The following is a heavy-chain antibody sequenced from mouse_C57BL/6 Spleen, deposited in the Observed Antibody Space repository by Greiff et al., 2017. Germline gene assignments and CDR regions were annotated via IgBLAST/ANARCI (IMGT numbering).Heavy chain of an antibody. CDR1: GYTFTSYW. V-gene: IGHV1-64*01. D-gene: IGHD1-1*01. CDR3: ARNLYYYGSRTYYFDY. CDR2: IHPNSGST. Sequence: VQLQQPGAELVKPGASVKLSCKASGYTFTSYWMHWVKPRPGQGLEWIGMIHPNSGSTNYNEKFKSKATLTVDKSSSTAYMQLSSLTSEDAAVYYCARNLYYYGSRTYYFDYWGQGTTLTVSS. J-gene: IGHJ2*01.